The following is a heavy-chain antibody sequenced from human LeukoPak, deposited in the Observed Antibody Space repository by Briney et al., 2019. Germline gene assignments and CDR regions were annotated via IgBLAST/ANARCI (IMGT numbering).Heavy chain of an antibody. V-gene: IGHV4-31*03. CDR1: GGSISSGGYY. Sequence: SQTLSLTCTVSGGSISSGGYYWSWIRQHPGKGLEWIGYIYYSGSTNYNPSLKSRVTISVDTSKNQFSLKLSSVTAADTAVYYCARHLAGTTENWFDPWGQGTLVTVSS. J-gene: IGHJ5*02. D-gene: IGHD1-1*01. CDR2: IYYSGST. CDR3: ARHLAGTTENWFDP.